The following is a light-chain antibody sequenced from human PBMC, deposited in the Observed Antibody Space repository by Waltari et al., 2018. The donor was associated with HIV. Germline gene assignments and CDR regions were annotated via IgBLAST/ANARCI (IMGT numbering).Light chain of an antibody. Sequence: QSALTHPASVSVSPGQSITLSCTGPSSVVGGYNYLSCYQQHPGKAPKLMIYEVSNRPSGVSNRFSGSKSGNTASLTISGLQAEDEADYYCSSYTSSSTPYVVFGGGTKLTVL. CDR3: SSYTSSSTPYVV. CDR1: SSVVGGYNY. V-gene: IGLV2-14*01. J-gene: IGLJ2*01. CDR2: EVS.